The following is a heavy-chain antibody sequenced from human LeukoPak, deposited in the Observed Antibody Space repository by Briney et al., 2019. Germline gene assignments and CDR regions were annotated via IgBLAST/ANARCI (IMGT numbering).Heavy chain of an antibody. CDR3: AKDLAYYDSSGYHLFDY. CDR2: IRYDGSNK. V-gene: IGHV3-30*02. D-gene: IGHD3-22*01. Sequence: GGSLRLSCAASGFTFSSYGMHWVRQAPGKGLEWVAFIRYDGSNKYYADSVKGRFTISRDNSKNTLYLQMKSLRAEDTAVYYCAKDLAYYDSSGYHLFDYWGQGTLVTVSS. J-gene: IGHJ4*02. CDR1: GFTFSSYG.